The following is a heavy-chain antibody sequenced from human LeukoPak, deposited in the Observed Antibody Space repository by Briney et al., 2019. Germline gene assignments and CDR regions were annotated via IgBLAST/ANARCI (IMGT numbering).Heavy chain of an antibody. CDR3: ATVGVIRGVTYFDY. Sequence: SETLSLTCSVSGGSISSYYWSWIRQPPGKGLEWMAYLFYGGSTDYNPSLESRVTISVDTSKNQFSLKLRSVTAADTAVYYCATVGVIRGVTYFDYWGQGTLVTVSS. J-gene: IGHJ4*02. V-gene: IGHV4-59*01. D-gene: IGHD3-10*01. CDR2: LFYGGST. CDR1: GGSISSYY.